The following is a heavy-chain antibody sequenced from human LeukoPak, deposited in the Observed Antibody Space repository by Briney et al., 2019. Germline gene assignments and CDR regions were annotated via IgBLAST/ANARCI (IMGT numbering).Heavy chain of an antibody. CDR1: GGTFSSYA. CDR2: IIPIFGTA. V-gene: IGHV1-69*05. Sequence: SVKVSCKASGGTFSSYAISWVRQAPGQGLEWMGGIIPIFGTANYAQKFQGRVTITTDESTSTAYMELSSLTSDDTAMYYCARDHDYGPDYWGQGTLVTVSA. J-gene: IGHJ4*02. CDR3: ARDHDYGPDY. D-gene: IGHD4/OR15-4a*01.